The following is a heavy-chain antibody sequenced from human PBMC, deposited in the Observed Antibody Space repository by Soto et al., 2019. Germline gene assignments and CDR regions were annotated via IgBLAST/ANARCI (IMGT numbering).Heavy chain of an antibody. Sequence: SETLSITCAVYGGSFSGHSWTWISQSPGKGLEWIGDINHSGRVNYSPSLKSRVTISLDTSKNQFSLTLSAVTAVDTAMYYCSTRAYDTNGYYRFDPWGQGTLVTVS. V-gene: IGHV4-34*01. CDR3: STRAYDTNGYYRFDP. D-gene: IGHD3-22*01. J-gene: IGHJ5*01. CDR1: GGSFSGHS. CDR2: INHSGRV.